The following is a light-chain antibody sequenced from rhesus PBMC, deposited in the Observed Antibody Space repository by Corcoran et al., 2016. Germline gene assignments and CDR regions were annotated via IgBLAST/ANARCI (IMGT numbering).Light chain of an antibody. CDR3: QQGYSTPYS. J-gene: IGKJ2*01. Sequence: DIQMSQSPSSLSASVGDKVTITCRASQGISNALDWYQQKPGKSPKLLSYAASSLESGVPSRFSGSRSGTDFTLTISSLQPEDFATYYCQQGYSTPYSFGQGTKVEIK. CDR1: QGISNA. CDR2: AAS. V-gene: IGKV1-33*02.